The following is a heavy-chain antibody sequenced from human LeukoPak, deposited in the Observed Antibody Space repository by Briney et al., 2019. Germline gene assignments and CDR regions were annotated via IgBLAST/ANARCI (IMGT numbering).Heavy chain of an antibody. Sequence: AASVKVSCKASGGTFSSYAISWVRQAPGQGLEWMGGIIPIFGTANYAQKFQGRVTITADESTSTAYMELSSLRSEDTAVYYCARGYSYGYASDYWGQGTLVTVSS. J-gene: IGHJ4*02. CDR1: GGTFSSYA. V-gene: IGHV1-69*13. CDR2: IIPIFGTA. D-gene: IGHD5-18*01. CDR3: ARGYSYGYASDY.